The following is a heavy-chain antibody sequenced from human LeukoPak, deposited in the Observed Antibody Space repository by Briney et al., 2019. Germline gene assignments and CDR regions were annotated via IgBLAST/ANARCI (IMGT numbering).Heavy chain of an antibody. J-gene: IGHJ4*02. V-gene: IGHV1-2*02. CDR2: INPNSGGT. CDR3: ARVYYDSSGYPSALDY. Sequence: ASVKVSCKASGYTFTGYYTHWVRQAPGQGLEWMGWINPNSGGTNYAQKFQGRVTMTRDTSISTAYMELSRLRSDDTAVYYCARVYYDSSGYPSALDYWGQGTLVTVSS. D-gene: IGHD3-22*01. CDR1: GYTFTGYY.